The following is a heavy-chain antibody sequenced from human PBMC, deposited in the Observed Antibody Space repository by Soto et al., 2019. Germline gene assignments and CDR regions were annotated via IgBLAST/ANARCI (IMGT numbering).Heavy chain of an antibody. V-gene: IGHV1-18*01. Sequence: GASVKVSCKASGYTFSNYAISWVRQAPGQGLEWMGWISVYNGNTKSAEKFQGRVTMTTDTSTSTAYMELRSLSSGDTALYYCARDGRITVIRGPLPFDSWG. J-gene: IGHJ5*01. CDR2: ISVYNGNT. D-gene: IGHD3-10*01. CDR1: GYTFSNYA. CDR3: ARDGRITVIRGPLPFDS.